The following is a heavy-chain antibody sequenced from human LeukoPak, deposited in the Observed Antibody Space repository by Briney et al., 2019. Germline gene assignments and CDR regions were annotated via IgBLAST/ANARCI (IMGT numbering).Heavy chain of an antibody. Sequence: ASVKVSCKASGYTFTGCYMDWVRHAPGQGLEWMGRINPNSGGTNYAQKFQGRVTMTRDTSISTAYMELSRLRSDDTAVYYCAREDNLCSGSSPIDYWGQGTLVTVSS. CDR1: GYTFTGCY. CDR2: INPNSGGT. V-gene: IGHV1-2*06. CDR3: AREDNLCSGSSPIDY. D-gene: IGHD6-19*01. J-gene: IGHJ4*02.